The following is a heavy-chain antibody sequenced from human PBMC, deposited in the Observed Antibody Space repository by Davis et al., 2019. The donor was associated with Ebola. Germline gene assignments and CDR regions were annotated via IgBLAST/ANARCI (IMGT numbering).Heavy chain of an antibody. CDR1: GFTFSAYA. D-gene: IGHD1-26*01. J-gene: IGHJ4*02. V-gene: IGHV3-23*01. CDR3: ANGGSYELPFGY. CDR2: ISSGGSTT. Sequence: PGGSLRLSCAASGFTFSAYAMRWVRQAPGKGLEWVSGISSGGSTTYYADSVKGRFTISRDKSKNTVFLLLNSLTAEDTAVYYCANGGSYELPFGYWGQGTLVTVSS.